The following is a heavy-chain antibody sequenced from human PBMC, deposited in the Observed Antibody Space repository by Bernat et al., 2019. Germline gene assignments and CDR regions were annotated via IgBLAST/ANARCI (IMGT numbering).Heavy chain of an antibody. V-gene: IGHV3-23*01. CDR2: ISGSGGST. Sequence: EVQLLESGGGLVQPGGSLRLSCAASGFTLSSYAMSWVRQAPGKGLEWVSAISGSGGSTYYADSVKGRFTISRDNSKNTLYLQMNSLRAEDTAVYYCAKDRFSGYDYIDYWGQGTLVTVSS. D-gene: IGHD5-12*01. CDR3: AKDRFSGYDYIDY. CDR1: GFTLSSYA. J-gene: IGHJ4*02.